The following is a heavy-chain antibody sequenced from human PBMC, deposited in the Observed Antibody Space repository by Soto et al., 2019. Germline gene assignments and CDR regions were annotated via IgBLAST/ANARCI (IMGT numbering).Heavy chain of an antibody. Sequence: ASVKVSCKASGYTFTGYYMHWVRQAPGQGLEWMGWINPNSGGTNYAQKFQGRVTMTRDTSISTAYMELSRLRPDDTAVYYCASSLGYTGYFDYWGQGTLVTVSS. V-gene: IGHV1-2*02. J-gene: IGHJ4*02. CDR3: ASSLGYTGYFDY. D-gene: IGHD2-2*02. CDR2: INPNSGGT. CDR1: GYTFTGYY.